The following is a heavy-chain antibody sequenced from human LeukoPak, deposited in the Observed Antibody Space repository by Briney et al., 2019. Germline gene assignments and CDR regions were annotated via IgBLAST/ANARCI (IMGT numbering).Heavy chain of an antibody. CDR2: INHSGST. CDR3: ARRVAVRSFYGFDI. J-gene: IGHJ3*02. D-gene: IGHD2-2*01. Sequence: SETLSLTCAVYGGSFSGYYWSWIRQPPGKGLEWIGEINHSGSTNYNPSLKSRVTISVDTSKNQFSLKLNSVTAADTAVYYCARRVAVRSFYGFDIWGQGTMVTVSS. V-gene: IGHV4-34*01. CDR1: GGSFSGYY.